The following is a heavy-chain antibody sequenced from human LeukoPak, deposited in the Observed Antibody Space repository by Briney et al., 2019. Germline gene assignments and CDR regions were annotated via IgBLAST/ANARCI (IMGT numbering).Heavy chain of an antibody. CDR2: IYYSGST. CDR3: ARGLPVYGSGSYYDH. Sequence: SETLSLTCTVSGGSISSYYWSWIRQPPGKGLEWIGYIYYSGSTNYNPSLKSRVTISVDTSKNQFSLKLSSVTAADTAVYYCARGLPVYGSGSYYDHWGQGTLVTVSS. CDR1: GGSISSYY. D-gene: IGHD3-10*01. V-gene: IGHV4-59*08. J-gene: IGHJ4*02.